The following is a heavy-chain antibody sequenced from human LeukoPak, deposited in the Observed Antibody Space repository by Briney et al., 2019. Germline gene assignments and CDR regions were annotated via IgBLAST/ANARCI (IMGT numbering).Heavy chain of an antibody. Sequence: GGSLRLSCAASGFTFSSYGMHWVRQAPGKGLEWVAVISYDGSNKYYADSEKGRFTISRDNSKNTLYLQMSRLRAEDTAVYYCAKVIGYDILTGYYGFDYWGQGTLVTVSS. D-gene: IGHD3-9*01. CDR2: ISYDGSNK. V-gene: IGHV3-30*18. CDR3: AKVIGYDILTGYYGFDY. J-gene: IGHJ4*02. CDR1: GFTFSSYG.